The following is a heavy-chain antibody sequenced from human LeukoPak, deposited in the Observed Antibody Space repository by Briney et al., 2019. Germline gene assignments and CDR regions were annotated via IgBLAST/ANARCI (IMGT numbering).Heavy chain of an antibody. Sequence: SETLSLTCAVYGGSFSGYYWSWIRQPPGKGLEWIGEINHSGSTNYNPSLKSRVTISVDTSKNQSSLKLSSVTAADTAVYYCARGHLDFWSGYPLATNFDYWGQGTLVTVSS. J-gene: IGHJ4*02. CDR3: ARGHLDFWSGYPLATNFDY. D-gene: IGHD3-3*01. V-gene: IGHV4-34*01. CDR1: GGSFSGYY. CDR2: INHSGST.